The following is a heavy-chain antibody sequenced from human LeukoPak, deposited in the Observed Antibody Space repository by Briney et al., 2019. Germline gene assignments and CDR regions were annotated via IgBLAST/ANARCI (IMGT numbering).Heavy chain of an antibody. J-gene: IGHJ6*03. CDR2: IYTSGST. Sequence: PSETLSLTCTVSGGSISSYYWSWIRQPAGKGLEGIGRIYTSGSTNYNPSLKSRVTMSVDTSKNQFSLKLSSVTAADTAVYYCARDYGDYAYYYYYYMDVWGKGTTVTVSS. CDR3: ARDYGDYAYYYYYYMDV. CDR1: GGSISSYY. D-gene: IGHD4-17*01. V-gene: IGHV4-4*07.